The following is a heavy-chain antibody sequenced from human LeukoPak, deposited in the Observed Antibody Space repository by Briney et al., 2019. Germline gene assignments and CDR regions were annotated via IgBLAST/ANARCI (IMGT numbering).Heavy chain of an antibody. V-gene: IGHV1-18*01. J-gene: IGHJ4*02. CDR2: ISAYNGNT. D-gene: IGHD3-16*02. Sequence: GASVKVSCKSSGYTFTSYGISWVRQAPGQGLEWMGWISAYNGNTNYAQKLQGRVTVTTDTSTSTAYMELRSLRSDDTAVYYCARGPPYVWGSYRYDYWGQGTLVTVSS. CDR1: GYTFTSYG. CDR3: ARGPPYVWGSYRYDY.